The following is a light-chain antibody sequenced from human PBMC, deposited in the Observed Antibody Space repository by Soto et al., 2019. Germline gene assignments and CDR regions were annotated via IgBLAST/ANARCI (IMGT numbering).Light chain of an antibody. CDR2: DAS. CDR3: QQRSNWRWLT. V-gene: IGKV3-11*01. Sequence: EIVLTQSPATLSLSPGERATLSCRASQSVSSYLAWYQQKAGQAPRLLIYDASNRATGIPARFSGSVSGTDFTITISSLEPEDFAVYYCQQRSNWRWLTFGGGTKVEIK. CDR1: QSVSSY. J-gene: IGKJ4*01.